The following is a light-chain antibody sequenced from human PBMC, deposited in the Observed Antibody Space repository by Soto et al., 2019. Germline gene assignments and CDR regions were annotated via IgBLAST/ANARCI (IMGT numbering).Light chain of an antibody. V-gene: IGLV2-8*01. CDR2: EVT. Sequence: QSALTQPPSASGSPGQSVTISCTGTSSDVGGYNYVYWYQQHPGKAPKLMIYEVTKRPSGVPDRFSGSKSGNTASLTVSGLQAEDEADYYCSSHADSNSYVFGTGTKVTVL. CDR1: SSDVGGYNY. J-gene: IGLJ1*01. CDR3: SSHADSNSYV.